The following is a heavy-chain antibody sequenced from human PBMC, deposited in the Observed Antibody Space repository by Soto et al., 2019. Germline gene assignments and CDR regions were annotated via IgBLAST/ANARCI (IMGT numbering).Heavy chain of an antibody. Sequence: QVQLVQSGAEVKKPGSSVKVSCKASGGTFSSYAISWVRQAPGQGLEWMGGIIPIFGTANYAQKFQGRVTITADESTRTAYMELSSLRSKDTAVYYCAGKIYGGEDAFDIWGQGTMVTVSS. D-gene: IGHD4-17*01. V-gene: IGHV1-69*12. J-gene: IGHJ3*02. CDR1: GGTFSSYA. CDR2: IIPIFGTA. CDR3: AGKIYGGEDAFDI.